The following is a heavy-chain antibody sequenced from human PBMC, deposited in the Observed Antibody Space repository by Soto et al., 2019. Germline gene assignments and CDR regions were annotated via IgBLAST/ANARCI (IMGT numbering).Heavy chain of an antibody. V-gene: IGHV4-34*01. Sequence: SETLSLTSTVDGGSFSGYYWTWIRKPPGKGLDWIGEISHSGSTNYNPSLKSRVIISVDTSKNQFSLKLLSVTATDTAVYYCARGGGIAVPAIPFDPWGQGTLVTVSS. J-gene: IGHJ5*02. CDR1: GGSFSGYY. D-gene: IGHD6-19*01. CDR2: ISHSGST. CDR3: ARGGGIAVPAIPFDP.